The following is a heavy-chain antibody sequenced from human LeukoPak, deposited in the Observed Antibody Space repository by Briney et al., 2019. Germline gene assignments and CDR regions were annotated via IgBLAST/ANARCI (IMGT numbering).Heavy chain of an antibody. CDR3: ARENFADLFDY. CDR1: GFTFSNYN. CDR2: ISSSGSTI. D-gene: IGHD1-7*01. J-gene: IGHJ4*02. V-gene: IGHV3-48*01. Sequence: GGSLRLSCAASGFTFSNYNMNWVRQAPGKGLECISYISSSGSTIHYADSVKGRFTISRDNAKSSLFLQMNSLRAEDTAVYYCARENFADLFDYWGQGILVTVSS.